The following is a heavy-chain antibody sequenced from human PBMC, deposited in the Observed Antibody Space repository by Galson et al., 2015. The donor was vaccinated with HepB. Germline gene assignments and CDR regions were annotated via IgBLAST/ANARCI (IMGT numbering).Heavy chain of an antibody. V-gene: IGHV3-30-3*01. J-gene: IGHJ6*03. CDR1: GFTFSSYA. CDR3: ARDSYLTTVIYYMDV. Sequence: SLRLSCAASGFTFSSYAMHWVRQAPGKGLEWVAVISYDGSNKYYADSVKGRFTISRDNSKNTLYLQMNSLRAEDTAVYYCARDSYLTTVIYYMDVWGKGTTVTVSS. D-gene: IGHD4-11*01. CDR2: ISYDGSNK.